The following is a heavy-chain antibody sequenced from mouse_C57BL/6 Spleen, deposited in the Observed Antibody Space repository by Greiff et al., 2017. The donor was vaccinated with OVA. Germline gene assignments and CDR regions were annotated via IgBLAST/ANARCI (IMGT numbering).Heavy chain of an antibody. CDR2: IHPNSGST. J-gene: IGHJ4*01. CDR3: ARGGYDDGNYAMDY. CDR1: GYTFTSYW. D-gene: IGHD2-2*01. V-gene: IGHV1-64*01. Sequence: QVQLQQPGAELVKPGASVKLSCKASGYTFTSYWMHWVKQRPGQGLEWIGMIHPNSGSTNYNEKFKSKATLTVDKSSSTAYMQLSSLTSEDSAVYYCARGGYDDGNYAMDYWGQGTSVTVSS.